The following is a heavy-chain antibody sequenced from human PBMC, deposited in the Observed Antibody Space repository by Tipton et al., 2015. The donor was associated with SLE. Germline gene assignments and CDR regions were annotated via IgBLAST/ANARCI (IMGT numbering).Heavy chain of an antibody. J-gene: IGHJ4*02. Sequence: TLSLTCSVSGASISSSTHYWGWIRQSPGKGLEWIGSFYYTANTYFNPSLRSRVTISVDTSKNRLSLELTFVTAADTAVYYCARLSYYGDYFDYWGQGSLVTVSS. CDR2: FYYTANT. CDR1: GASISSSTHY. CDR3: ARLSYYGDYFDY. D-gene: IGHD4-17*01. V-gene: IGHV4-39*07.